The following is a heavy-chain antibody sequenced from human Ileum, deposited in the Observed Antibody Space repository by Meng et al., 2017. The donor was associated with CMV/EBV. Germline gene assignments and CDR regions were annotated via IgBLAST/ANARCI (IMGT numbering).Heavy chain of an antibody. CDR2: TSNKANSYST. D-gene: IGHD5-12*01. Sequence: ASGFTFSAHYMAWVRQAPGEGLEWLGRTSNKANSYSTQYAASVKVRFTISRDDSKNSLYLQMNSLKTEDTAVYYCARRGYNSGPWDYWGQGTLVTVSS. V-gene: IGHV3-72*01. CDR3: ARRGYNSGPWDY. J-gene: IGHJ4*02. CDR1: GFTFSAHY.